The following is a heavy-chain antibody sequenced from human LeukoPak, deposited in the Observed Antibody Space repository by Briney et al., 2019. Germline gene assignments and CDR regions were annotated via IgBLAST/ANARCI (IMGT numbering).Heavy chain of an antibody. J-gene: IGHJ6*03. D-gene: IGHD1-26*01. CDR2: ISSSSSYI. CDR1: GFTFSSYS. V-gene: IGHV3-21*01. Sequence: PGGSLRLSCAASGFTFSSYSMNWVREAPGKGVEWVSSISSSSSYIYYAASVTGRFTISRDNSKNTLYLQMNSLRAEDTAVYYCAKDSGMVGATQGYMDVWGKGTTVTISS. CDR3: AKDSGMVGATQGYMDV.